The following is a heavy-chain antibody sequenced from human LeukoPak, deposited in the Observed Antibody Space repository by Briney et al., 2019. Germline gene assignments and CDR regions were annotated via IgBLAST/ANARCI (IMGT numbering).Heavy chain of an antibody. V-gene: IGHV3-30-3*01. CDR2: VSHDGSHI. J-gene: IGHJ3*01. D-gene: IGHD1-20*01. CDR1: GFDFSQFT. CDR3: ARVGYNFNLVNAFDV. Sequence: GRSLRLSCAASGFDFSQFTVHWVRQAPGKGLEWVAVVSHDGSHIYYADSVRGRVTISRDNSRSTLFLQMNSLRADDTGVYHCARVGYNFNLVNAFDVWGQGTVVTVSS.